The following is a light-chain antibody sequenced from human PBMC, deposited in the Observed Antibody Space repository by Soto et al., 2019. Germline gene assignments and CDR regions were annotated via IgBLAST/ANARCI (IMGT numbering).Light chain of an antibody. Sequence: EIPMTQSPATLSMSPGERATLSCRAGQNIHTNLAWYQQKPGQAPRLLIYDASNRATGIPARFSGSGSGTDFTLTISSLEPEDFAVYYCRAITFGQGTRLEIK. V-gene: IGKV3-11*01. CDR3: RAIT. CDR2: DAS. J-gene: IGKJ5*01. CDR1: QNIHTN.